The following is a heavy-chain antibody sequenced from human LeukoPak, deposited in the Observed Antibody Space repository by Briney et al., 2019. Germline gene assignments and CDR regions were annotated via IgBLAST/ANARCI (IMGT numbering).Heavy chain of an antibody. CDR3: ASICGGGSCRFLRAGGLDY. V-gene: IGHV1-2*02. CDR1: WYTFTGFY. CDR2: INPNRGGT. J-gene: IGHJ4*02. D-gene: IGHD2-15*01. Sequence: APLKASWRASWYTFTGFYMHLVRQAPGQGLEWMGWINPNRGGTNYAQKFQGRVTMTRDTPVSTAYMELGRLRSDDTAVYCCASICGGGSCRFLRAGGLDYWGQGTLVTVSS.